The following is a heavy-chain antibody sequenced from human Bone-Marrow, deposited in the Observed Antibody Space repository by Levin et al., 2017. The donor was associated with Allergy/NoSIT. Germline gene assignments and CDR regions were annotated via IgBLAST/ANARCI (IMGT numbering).Heavy chain of an antibody. J-gene: IGHJ4*02. D-gene: IGHD5-12*01. CDR3: ASSPYSGYDYPFY. Sequence: GGSLRLSCAASGFTFSSYSMNWVRQAPGKGLEWVSSISSSSSYIYYADSVKGRFTISRDNAKNSLYLQMNSLRAEDTAVYYCASSPYSGYDYPFYWGQGTLVTVSS. CDR2: ISSSSSYI. V-gene: IGHV3-21*01. CDR1: GFTFSSYS.